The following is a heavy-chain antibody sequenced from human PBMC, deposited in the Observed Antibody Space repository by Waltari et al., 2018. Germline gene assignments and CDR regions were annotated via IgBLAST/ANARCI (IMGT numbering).Heavy chain of an antibody. Sequence: QVQLQESGPGLVKPSETLSLTCTVSGGSISSYYWRWIRQPAGKGLEWIGRIYTSGSTNYNPSLKSRVTMSVDTSKNQFSLKLSSVTAADTAVYYCARVKQQLVLGLNWFDPWGQGTLVTVSS. V-gene: IGHV4-4*07. CDR3: ARVKQQLVLGLNWFDP. CDR1: GGSISSYY. CDR2: IYTSGST. D-gene: IGHD6-13*01. J-gene: IGHJ5*02.